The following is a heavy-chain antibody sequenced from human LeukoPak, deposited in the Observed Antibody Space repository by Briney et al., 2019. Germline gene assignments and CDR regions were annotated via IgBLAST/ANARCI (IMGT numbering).Heavy chain of an antibody. J-gene: IGHJ5*01. CDR3: ARDNGGWFDF. Sequence: VWSLRLSRLASQYIFLYYWMSWVRQASGKGLEWVANIKQGGREEKYVDFVKGRFAISRDDAKSALYLQMDSLSGDDTAVYYCARDNGGWFDFWGRGTLVTVSS. V-gene: IGHV3-7*03. CDR2: IKQGGREE. CDR1: QYIFLYYW.